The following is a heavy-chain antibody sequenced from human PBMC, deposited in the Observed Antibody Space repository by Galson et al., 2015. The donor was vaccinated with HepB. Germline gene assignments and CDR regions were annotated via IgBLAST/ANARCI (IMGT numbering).Heavy chain of an antibody. CDR2: ISAYDGNT. V-gene: IGHV1-18*01. CDR1: GYTFSTYC. CDR3: ARGALVAVVGATQNNWFDP. Sequence: SVKVSCKASGYTFSTYCITWVRQAPGQGLEWMGWISAYDGNTKYAQNLQGRLTMTTDTSRTTAYMELRSLRSDDTAVYYCARGALVAVVGATQNNWFDPWGQGTLVTVSS. J-gene: IGHJ5*02. D-gene: IGHD2-15*01.